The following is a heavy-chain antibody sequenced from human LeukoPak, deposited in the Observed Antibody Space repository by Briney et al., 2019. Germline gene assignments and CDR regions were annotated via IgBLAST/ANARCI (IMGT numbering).Heavy chain of an antibody. J-gene: IGHJ5*02. V-gene: IGHV3-30-3*01. CDR1: GFTFSSYA. D-gene: IGHD6-13*01. CDR3: ARDLYSSSWFDP. CDR2: ISYDGSNK. Sequence: SGGSLRLSCAASGFTFSSYAMHWVRQAPGKGLEWVAVISYDGSNKYYADSVKGRFTISRDNSKNTLYLQMNSLRAEDTAVYYCARDLYSSSWFDPWGQGTLVTVSS.